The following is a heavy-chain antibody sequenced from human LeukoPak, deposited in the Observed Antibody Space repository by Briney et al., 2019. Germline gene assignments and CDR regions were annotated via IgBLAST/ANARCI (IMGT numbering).Heavy chain of an antibody. D-gene: IGHD3-10*01. CDR3: AKDAHYYGSGSYMVY. J-gene: IGHJ4*02. CDR1: GFTFSYHW. V-gene: IGHV3-23*01. Sequence: GGSLRLSCAASGFTFSYHWMTWVRQAPGKGLEWVSAISGSGGSKYYADSVKGRFTISRDNSKNTLYLQMNSLRAEDTAVYYCAKDAHYYGSGSYMVYWGQGTLVTVSS. CDR2: ISGSGGSK.